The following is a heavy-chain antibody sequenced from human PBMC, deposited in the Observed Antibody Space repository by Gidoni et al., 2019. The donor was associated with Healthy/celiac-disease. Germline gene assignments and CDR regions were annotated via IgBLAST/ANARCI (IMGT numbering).Heavy chain of an antibody. J-gene: IGHJ5*02. CDR2: IIPIFGTA. CDR1: GGTFSSYA. D-gene: IGHD3-10*01. CDR3: ARGITMVRGGLYGWFDP. Sequence: QVQLVQSGAEGKKPGSSVQVSCKASGGTFSSYAISWVRQAPGQGLEWMGGIIPIFGTANYAQKFQGRVTITADESTSTAYMELSSLRSEDTAVYYCARGITMVRGGLYGWFDPWGQGTLVTVSS. V-gene: IGHV1-69*01.